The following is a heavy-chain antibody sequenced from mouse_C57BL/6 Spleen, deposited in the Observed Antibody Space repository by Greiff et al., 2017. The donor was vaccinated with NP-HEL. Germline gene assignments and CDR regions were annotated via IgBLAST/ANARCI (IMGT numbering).Heavy chain of an antibody. CDR3: TRRRGGNAMDY. CDR1: GYTFTDYE. V-gene: IGHV1-15*01. Sequence: VQLQQSGAELVRPGASVTLSCKASGYTFTDYEMHWVKQTPVHGLDWIGAIDPEPGGTAYNQKFKGKAILTADKSSSTAYLELSSLTSEDSAVYYCTRRRGGNAMDYWGQGTSVTVSA. CDR2: IDPEPGGT. J-gene: IGHJ4*01.